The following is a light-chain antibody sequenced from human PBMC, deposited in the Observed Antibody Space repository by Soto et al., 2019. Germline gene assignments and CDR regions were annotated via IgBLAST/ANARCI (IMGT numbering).Light chain of an antibody. CDR1: QSISSW. Sequence: DIQMTQSPSTLSASVGDRVTITCRASQSISSWMAWDQQKPGKAPKRLIYKASSLESGVPSRFSGSGSGTEFTLTISSLQPDDFATFYCQHYNSYPWTFGQGTKVEIK. CDR3: QHYNSYPWT. V-gene: IGKV1-5*03. J-gene: IGKJ1*01. CDR2: KAS.